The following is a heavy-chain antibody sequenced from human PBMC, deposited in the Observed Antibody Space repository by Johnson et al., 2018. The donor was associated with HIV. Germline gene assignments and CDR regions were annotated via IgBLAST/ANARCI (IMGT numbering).Heavy chain of an antibody. CDR3: ARIGLPYYYGSGSYSHDAFDI. CDR2: ISYDGSNK. D-gene: IGHD3-10*01. Sequence: QMQLVESGGGLVKPGGSLRLSCAASGFTFSSYAMHWVRQAPGKGLEWVAVISYDGSNKYYADSVKGRFTISRDNSKNTLYLQMNSLRAEETAVYYCARIGLPYYYGSGSYSHDAFDIWGQGTMVTVSS. CDR1: GFTFSSYA. J-gene: IGHJ3*02. V-gene: IGHV3-30-3*01.